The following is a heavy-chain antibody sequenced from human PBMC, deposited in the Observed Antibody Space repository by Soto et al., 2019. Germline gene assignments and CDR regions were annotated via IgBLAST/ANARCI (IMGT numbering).Heavy chain of an antibody. CDR1: GFTFSSSA. CDR3: AKDPCSSGYEVGNFDY. D-gene: IGHD6-25*01. CDR2: IRGSGGST. Sequence: GGSLRLSCAASGFTFSSSAMSWVRPAPGKGLEWVSAIRGSGGSTYYADSVEGRFTISRDNSKNTLYLQMNSLRAEDTAVYYGAKDPCSSGYEVGNFDYWGQGTLVTVSS. V-gene: IGHV3-23*01. J-gene: IGHJ4*02.